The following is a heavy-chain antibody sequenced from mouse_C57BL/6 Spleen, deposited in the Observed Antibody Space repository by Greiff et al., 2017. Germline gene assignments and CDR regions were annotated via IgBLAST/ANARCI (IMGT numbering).Heavy chain of an antibody. CDR3: ARSESNYRGAWFAY. D-gene: IGHD2-5*01. Sequence: QVQLQQSGPELVKPGASVKISCKASGYAFSSSWMNWVKQRPGKGLEWIGRIYPGDGDTNYNGKFKGKATLTADKSSSTAYMQLSSLTSEDSAVYFCARSESNYRGAWFAYWGQGILVTVSA. V-gene: IGHV1-82*01. CDR2: IYPGDGDT. CDR1: GYAFSSSW. J-gene: IGHJ3*01.